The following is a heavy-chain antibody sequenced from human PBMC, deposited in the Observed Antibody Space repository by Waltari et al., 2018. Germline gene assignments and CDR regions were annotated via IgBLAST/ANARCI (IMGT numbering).Heavy chain of an antibody. CDR3: ARGTYYYDSSGSRRYYFDY. Sequence: QVQLQESGPGLVKPSGTLSLTCAVSGGSISSTNWWSWVRQPPGKGLEWIGEIYHSGRTNYNPSFKSRVTRSVDKSKNQFSLKLSSVTAEDTAVYYCARGTYYYDSSGSRRYYFDYWGQGTLVTVSS. D-gene: IGHD3-22*01. J-gene: IGHJ4*02. CDR2: IYHSGRT. CDR1: GGSISSTNW. V-gene: IGHV4-4*02.